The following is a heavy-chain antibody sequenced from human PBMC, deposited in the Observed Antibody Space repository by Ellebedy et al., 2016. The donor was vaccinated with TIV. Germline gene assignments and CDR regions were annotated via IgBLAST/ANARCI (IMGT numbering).Heavy chain of an antibody. CDR1: GYTFTGYY. V-gene: IGHV1-2*04. CDR3: ARAPSVVFGSGSYRFAP. J-gene: IGHJ5*02. CDR2: INPNSGGT. Sequence: AASVKVSCKASGYTFTGYYLHWVRQAPGQGLEWMGWINPNSGGTNYAQKFQGWVTMTRDTSISPAYMELSRLRSNDAAVYYRARAPSVVFGSGSYRFAPWGQGTLVTVSS. D-gene: IGHD3-10*01.